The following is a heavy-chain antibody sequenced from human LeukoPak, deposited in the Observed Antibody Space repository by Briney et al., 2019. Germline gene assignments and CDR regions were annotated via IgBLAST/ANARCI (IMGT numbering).Heavy chain of an antibody. CDR2: INHSGST. CDR3: ARVLTTDAFDI. V-gene: IGHV4-34*01. CDR1: GGSFSGYY. D-gene: IGHD4/OR15-4a*01. J-gene: IGHJ3*02. Sequence: SETLSLTCAVYGGSFSGYYWSWIRQPLGKGLEWIGEINHSGSTNYNPSLKSRVTISVDTSKNQFSLKLSSVTAADTAVYYCARVLTTDAFDIWGQGTMVTVSS.